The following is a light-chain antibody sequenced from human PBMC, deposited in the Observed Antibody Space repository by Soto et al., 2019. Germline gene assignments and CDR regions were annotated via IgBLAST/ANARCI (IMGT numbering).Light chain of an antibody. V-gene: IGKV3-11*01. CDR3: QQRRGT. J-gene: IGKJ1*01. Sequence: EIVLTQSPGTLSLSPGERATLSCRASQSVSSYLAWYQQKPGQAPRLLIYDASNRATGIPARFSGSGSGTDFTLTISSLEPEDFAVYYCQQRRGTFGQGTKVDIK. CDR2: DAS. CDR1: QSVSSY.